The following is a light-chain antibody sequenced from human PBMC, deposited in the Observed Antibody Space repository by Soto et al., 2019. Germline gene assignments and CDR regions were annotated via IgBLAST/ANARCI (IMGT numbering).Light chain of an antibody. Sequence: QSALTQPASVSGSPGQSITISCTGTSSDVGGYNYVSWYQQHPGKAPKLMIYEVSNRPSGVSNRFSGSKSGNTASLTISGLQAEDEADYYCSSYTSSSTREVFGTWTKVTVL. CDR2: EVS. J-gene: IGLJ1*01. V-gene: IGLV2-14*01. CDR3: SSYTSSSTREV. CDR1: SSDVGGYNY.